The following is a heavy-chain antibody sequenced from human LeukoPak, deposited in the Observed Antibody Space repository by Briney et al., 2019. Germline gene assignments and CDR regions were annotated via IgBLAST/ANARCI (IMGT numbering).Heavy chain of an antibody. CDR2: ISGSGGST. D-gene: IGHD4-17*01. V-gene: IGHV3-23*01. J-gene: IGHJ4*02. Sequence: GGSLTLSCEASGITFSDAWMSWVRQAPGKGLEWVSAISGSGGSTYYADSVKGRFTISRDNSKNTLYLQMNSLRAEDTAVYYCAKDRVRGDNSFDYWGQGGLGTVSS. CDR1: GITFSDAW. CDR3: AKDRVRGDNSFDY.